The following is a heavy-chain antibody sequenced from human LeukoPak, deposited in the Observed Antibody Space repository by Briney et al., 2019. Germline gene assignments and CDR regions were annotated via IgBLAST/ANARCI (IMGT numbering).Heavy chain of an antibody. Sequence: GGSLRLSCAASGFIASGFPFSSYSMSWVRQAQGKGLEWVSSISSSSSYIYYADSVKGRFTISRDNAKNSLYLQMNSLRAEDTAVYYCAARYSSSWYVPYYYMDVWGKGTTVTVSS. CDR2: ISSSSSYI. D-gene: IGHD6-13*01. J-gene: IGHJ6*03. CDR1: GFPFSSYS. CDR3: AARYSSSWYVPYYYMDV. V-gene: IGHV3-21*01.